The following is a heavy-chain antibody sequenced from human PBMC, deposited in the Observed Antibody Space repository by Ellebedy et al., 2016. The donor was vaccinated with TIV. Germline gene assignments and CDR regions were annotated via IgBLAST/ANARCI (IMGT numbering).Heavy chain of an antibody. J-gene: IGHJ4*02. Sequence: GESLKISCAASGFTFGGHSMTWVRQAPGKGLEWISAVSSSSSAIFYADSVKGRFSISRDNARNSLYLQINTLRDEDTAVYYCTRPFDSWGQGTLVTVSS. CDR2: VSSSSSAI. CDR3: TRPFDS. CDR1: GFTFGGHS. V-gene: IGHV3-48*02.